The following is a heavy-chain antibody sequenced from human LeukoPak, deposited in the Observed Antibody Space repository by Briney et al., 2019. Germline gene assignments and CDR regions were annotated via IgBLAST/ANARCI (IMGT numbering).Heavy chain of an antibody. Sequence: SQTLSLTCTVSGGSISSGGYYWNWIRQDPGKGLEWIGYIYYTGTTYYNPSLKSRVTLSVDTSKNQFSLKLNSVTAADSAVYSCARGPGGELDHWGQGTLVTVSS. J-gene: IGHJ4*02. CDR1: GGSISSGGYY. CDR2: IYYTGTT. D-gene: IGHD2-8*02. CDR3: ARGPGGELDH. V-gene: IGHV4-31*03.